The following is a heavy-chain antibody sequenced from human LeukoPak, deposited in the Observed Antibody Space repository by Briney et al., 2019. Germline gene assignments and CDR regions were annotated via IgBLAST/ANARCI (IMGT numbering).Heavy chain of an antibody. V-gene: IGHV4-39*07. CDR1: GGSISSSSYY. Sequence: SETLSLTCTVSGGSISSSSYYWGWIRQPPGKGLEWIGSIYYSGSTYYNPSLKSRVTISVDTSKNQSSLKLSSVTAADTAVYYCARDGCSSTSCYLAQNWFDPWGQGTLVTVSS. J-gene: IGHJ5*02. CDR2: IYYSGST. CDR3: ARDGCSSTSCYLAQNWFDP. D-gene: IGHD2-2*01.